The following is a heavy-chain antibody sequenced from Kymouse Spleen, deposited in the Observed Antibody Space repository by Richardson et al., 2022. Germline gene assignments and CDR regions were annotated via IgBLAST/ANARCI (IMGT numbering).Heavy chain of an antibody. J-gene: IGHJ6*02. Sequence: QVQLQESGPGLVKPSETLSLTCTVSGGSVSSGSYYWSWIRQPPGKGLEWIGYIYYSGSTNYNPSLKSRVTISVDTSKNQFSLKLSSVTAADTAVYYCARDNNWNYVGYYYYYGMDVWGQGTTVTVSS. CDR2: IYYSGST. V-gene: IGHV4-61*01. CDR1: GGSVSSGSYY. D-gene: IGHD1-7*01. CDR3: ARDNNWNYVGYYYYYGMDV.